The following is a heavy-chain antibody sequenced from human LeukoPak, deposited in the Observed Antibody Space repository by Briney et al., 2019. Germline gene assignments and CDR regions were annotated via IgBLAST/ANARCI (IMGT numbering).Heavy chain of an antibody. Sequence: PGGSLRLSCAASGFSFSDYYMTWIRQAPGEGLEWVSSITSSGYTIFYADSVRGRFTISRDNAKNSLYLQMDTLRVEDTAVYFCARKFTVAGINWYFDLWGRGTLVTVSS. D-gene: IGHD6-19*01. V-gene: IGHV3-11*04. CDR2: ITSSGYTI. J-gene: IGHJ2*01. CDR1: GFSFSDYY. CDR3: ARKFTVAGINWYFDL.